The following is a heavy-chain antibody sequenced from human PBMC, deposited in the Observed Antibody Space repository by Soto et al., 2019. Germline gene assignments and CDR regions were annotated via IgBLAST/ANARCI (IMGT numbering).Heavy chain of an antibody. D-gene: IGHD2-2*01. CDR1: GFTFSSYA. CDR3: AIEWSSPVASAFDI. V-gene: IGHV3-30*04. Sequence: QVQLVESGGGVVQPGRSLRLDCAASGFTFSSYAMLWVRQAPGTWLEWVALITNEGIKVYADSVRDRFTISRDNSKNKLYLQVNNLRPGHAAEDFWAIEWSSPVASAFDIWGQGTMVSVSS. CDR2: ITNEGIK. J-gene: IGHJ3*02.